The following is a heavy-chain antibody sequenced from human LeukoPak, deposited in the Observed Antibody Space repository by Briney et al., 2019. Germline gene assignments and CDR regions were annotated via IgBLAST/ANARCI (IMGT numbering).Heavy chain of an antibody. J-gene: IGHJ4*02. V-gene: IGHV4-31*03. CDR1: GGSISSGAYY. CDR2: IYYSGIT. D-gene: IGHD4/OR15-4a*01. Sequence: SETLSLTCTVSGGSISSGAYYWSWIRQHPGKGLEWIGYIYYSGITYYNPSLKSRVTTLVDTSKNQFSLRLSSVTAADTAVYYCARTMMIDGASQDWGQGTLVIVSS. CDR3: ARTMMIDGASQD.